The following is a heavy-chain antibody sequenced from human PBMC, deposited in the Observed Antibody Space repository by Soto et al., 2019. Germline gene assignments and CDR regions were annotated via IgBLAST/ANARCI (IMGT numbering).Heavy chain of an antibody. CDR3: AKDQGGFDT. D-gene: IGHD3-16*01. V-gene: IGHV3-30*18. CDR2: ISYDGNKK. Sequence: QVQLVESGGGVVQPGRSLRLSCAASGFTFSDYGMHWVRQPPGKGLEWVALISYDGNKKYYGDSVKGRFTISRDNSKNTLYLQIDGLRAEDTAVYYCAKDQGGFDTWGQGTLVTVSS. CDR1: GFTFSDYG. J-gene: IGHJ5*02.